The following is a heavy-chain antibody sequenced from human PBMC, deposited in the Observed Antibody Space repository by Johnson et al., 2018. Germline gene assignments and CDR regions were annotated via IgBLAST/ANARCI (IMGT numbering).Heavy chain of an antibody. CDR1: GFTFSSYS. J-gene: IGHJ1*01. CDR2: ISSSSSYI. Sequence: VQLVQSGGGVVQPGGSLRLSCAASGFTFSSYSMNWVRQAPGKGLEWVSSISSSSSYIYYADSVKGRFTISRDNSKNTLYLQMNSLRAEDTAVYYCAFSLGFCRSTSCPGVPFPHWGQGTLVTVSS. D-gene: IGHD2-2*01. V-gene: IGHV3-21*04. CDR3: AFSLGFCRSTSCPGVPFPH.